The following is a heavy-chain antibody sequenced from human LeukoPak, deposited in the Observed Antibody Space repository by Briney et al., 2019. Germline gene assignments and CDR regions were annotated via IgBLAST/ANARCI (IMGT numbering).Heavy chain of an antibody. D-gene: IGHD3-3*01. V-gene: IGHV3-23*01. CDR3: AKDSITIFGVVIGPNDY. J-gene: IGHJ4*02. CDR1: GFTFSSYS. Sequence: PGGSLRLSCAASGFTFSSYSMNWVRQAPGKGLEWVSAISGNGGRTYYADSVKGRFTISRDNSKNTLYLQMNSLTAEDTAVYYCAKDSITIFGVVIGPNDYWGQGTLVTVSS. CDR2: ISGNGGRT.